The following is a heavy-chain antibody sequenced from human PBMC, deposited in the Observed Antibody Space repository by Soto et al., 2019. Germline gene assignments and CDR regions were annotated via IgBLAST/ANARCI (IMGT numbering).Heavy chain of an antibody. V-gene: IGHV3-30*18. CDR1: GFTFSSYG. CDR2: ISYDGSNK. J-gene: IGHJ6*02. CDR3: AKPYYDILTGYYIKDYYYGMDV. D-gene: IGHD3-9*01. Sequence: VQLVESGGGVVQPGRSLRLSCAASGFTFSSYGMHWVRQAPGKGLEWVAVISYDGSNKYYADSVKGRFTISRDNSKNTLYLQMNSLRAEDTAVYYCAKPYYDILTGYYIKDYYYGMDVWGQGTTVTVSS.